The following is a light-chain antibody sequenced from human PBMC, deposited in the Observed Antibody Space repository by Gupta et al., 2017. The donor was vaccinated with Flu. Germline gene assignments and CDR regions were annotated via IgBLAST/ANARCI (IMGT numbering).Light chain of an antibody. Sequence: ERVTLSCRASQSVNSNYLAWYQQRPGQAPRLLIYGASSRATGVPDRFSGSGSGTDFTLTISRLEPEDFAVYYCQQFDSAPQTFGQGTKVEIK. V-gene: IGKV3-20*01. CDR2: GAS. CDR3: QQFDSAPQT. CDR1: QSVNSNY. J-gene: IGKJ1*01.